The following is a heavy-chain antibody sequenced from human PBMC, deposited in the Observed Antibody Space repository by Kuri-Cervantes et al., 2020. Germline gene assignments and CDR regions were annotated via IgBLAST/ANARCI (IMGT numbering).Heavy chain of an antibody. V-gene: IGHV3-64*02. Sequence: GGSLRLSCAASGFTFSSYAMHWVRQAPGKGLEYVSAISSNGGSTYYADSVKGRFTISRDNAKDSLYLQMNSLRAEDTAVYCCAREIAAAGTPFGYWGQGTLVTVSS. CDR1: GFTFSSYA. J-gene: IGHJ4*02. CDR2: ISSNGGST. CDR3: AREIAAAGTPFGY. D-gene: IGHD6-13*01.